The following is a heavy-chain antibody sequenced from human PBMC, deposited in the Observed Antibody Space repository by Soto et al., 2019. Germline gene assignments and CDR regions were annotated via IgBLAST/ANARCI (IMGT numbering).Heavy chain of an antibody. V-gene: IGHV4-59*08. Sequence: SDTLSLTFTVPGCSITSFYLCCLRPPPGKGFELIWYIYYSGSTNYNPSLKSRVTISVDTSKNQFSLKLSSVTAADTAVYYCARHLLLYYYDSSGYYLRDAFDIWGQGTMVT. CDR2: IYYSGST. D-gene: IGHD3-22*01. J-gene: IGHJ3*02. CDR1: GCSITSFY. CDR3: ARHLLLYYYDSSGYYLRDAFDI.